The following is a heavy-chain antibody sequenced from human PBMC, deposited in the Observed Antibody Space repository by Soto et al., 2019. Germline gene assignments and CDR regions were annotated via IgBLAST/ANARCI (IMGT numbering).Heavy chain of an antibody. CDR3: AKFRRTEAEGFPLEY. V-gene: IGHV4-59*01. J-gene: IGHJ4*02. Sequence: SETLSLTCAAAGNSINNSYWIWIRQPPGKRLQRMGNIYYTGTTTYNPSLESRVTMSVDTSKKQFYLKLNSVDAADTAVYYCAKFRRTEAEGFPLEYWGRGTLVTVSS. CDR1: GNSINNSY. D-gene: IGHD6-13*01. CDR2: IYYTGTT.